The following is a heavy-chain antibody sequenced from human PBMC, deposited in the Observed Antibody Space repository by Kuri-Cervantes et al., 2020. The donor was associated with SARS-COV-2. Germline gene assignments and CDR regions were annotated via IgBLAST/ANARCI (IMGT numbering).Heavy chain of an antibody. CDR3: AKGPWSGSDYFDY. CDR1: GFTFSSYA. J-gene: IGHJ4*02. Sequence: LSLTCAASGFTFSSYAMSWVRQAPGKGLEWVSAISGSGGSTYYADSVKGRFTISRDNSKNTLYLQMNSLRAEDTAVYYCAKGPWSGSDYFDYWGQGTLVTVSS. V-gene: IGHV3-23*01. D-gene: IGHD3-3*01. CDR2: ISGSGGST.